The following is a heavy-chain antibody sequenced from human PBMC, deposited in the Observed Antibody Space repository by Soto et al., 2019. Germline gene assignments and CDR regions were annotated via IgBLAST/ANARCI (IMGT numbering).Heavy chain of an antibody. V-gene: IGHV3-9*01. CDR3: AKSLGGMVRGDMVDY. D-gene: IGHD3-10*01. Sequence: EVQLVESGGDLVQPGRSLRLSCAASGFTFDDYAMHWVRQAPGKGLEWVSGISWNSGSIGYADSVKGRFTISRDNAKNSLYLQMNSLRAEDTALYYCAKSLGGMVRGDMVDYWGQGTLVTVSS. J-gene: IGHJ4*02. CDR2: ISWNSGSI. CDR1: GFTFDDYA.